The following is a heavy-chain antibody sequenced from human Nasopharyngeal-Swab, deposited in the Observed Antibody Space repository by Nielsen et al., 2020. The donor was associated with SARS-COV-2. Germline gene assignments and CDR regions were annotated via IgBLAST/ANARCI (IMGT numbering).Heavy chain of an antibody. V-gene: IGHV4-59*13. Sequence: PGRGLEWIGYLYYSGITNYNPSLMSRVTISIDKSKNQFSLNLSSVNAADTAVYFCAREAYYYGSGTYGSWGQGTLVTVSS. D-gene: IGHD3-10*01. J-gene: IGHJ4*02. CDR3: AREAYYYGSGTYGS. CDR2: LYYSGIT.